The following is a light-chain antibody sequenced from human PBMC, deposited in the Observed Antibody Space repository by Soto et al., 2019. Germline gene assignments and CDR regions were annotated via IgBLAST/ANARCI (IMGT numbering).Light chain of an antibody. J-gene: IGKJ4*01. V-gene: IGKV3-11*01. CDR1: QTVSSS. Sequence: EIVLTQSPATLSLSPGERATLSCRASQTVSSSLAWYQQKPGQAPRLLIYEASNRATGIPARFSGSGSGADFTLTISSLEPEDFALYYCQQHINWPLTFGGGTKVAIK. CDR2: EAS. CDR3: QQHINWPLT.